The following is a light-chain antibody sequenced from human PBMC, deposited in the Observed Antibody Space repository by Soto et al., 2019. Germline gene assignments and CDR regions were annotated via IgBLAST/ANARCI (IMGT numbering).Light chain of an antibody. J-gene: IGLJ1*01. CDR1: KNDIGVYDF. CDR2: EVV. CDR3: KSYAGSNTYG. Sequence: QPALTQPPSASGSPGQSVTIPCTGTKNDIGVYDFVSWYQHHPGKAPRLIIYEVVQRPSGVPDRFSGSKSGNTASLTVSGLQAADEADYFCKSYAGSNTYGFGSGTKLTVL. V-gene: IGLV2-8*01.